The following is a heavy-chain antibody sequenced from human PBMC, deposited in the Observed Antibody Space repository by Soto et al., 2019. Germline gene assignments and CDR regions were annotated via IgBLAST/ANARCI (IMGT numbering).Heavy chain of an antibody. Sequence: QVQLVQSGAEVKKPGSSVSVSCKSSRGTFATDAISWVRQALGQGLEWMGVIIPVFGPPIYAQKFQGRVSITADESTSTANLELSNLRSEDTAVYYCARGGHNSGWYRTFDSWGQGTLVTVSS. J-gene: IGHJ4*02. V-gene: IGHV1-69*01. CDR2: IIPVFGPP. D-gene: IGHD6-13*01. CDR1: RGTFATDA. CDR3: ARGGHNSGWYRTFDS.